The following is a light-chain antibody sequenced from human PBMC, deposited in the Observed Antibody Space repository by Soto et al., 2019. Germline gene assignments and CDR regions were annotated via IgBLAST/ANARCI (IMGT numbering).Light chain of an antibody. V-gene: IGLV2-14*01. CDR1: SSDVSGYNY. J-gene: IGLJ1*01. CDR3: SSYTSSSTPVV. CDR2: EVS. Sequence: QSALTQPASVSGSPGQSITISCTGTSSDVSGYNYVSWYQQHPGKAPKVMIYEVSNRPSGVSNRFSGSKSGNTASLTISVLQAEDEANYYCSSYTSSSTPVVFGTGTKLTVL.